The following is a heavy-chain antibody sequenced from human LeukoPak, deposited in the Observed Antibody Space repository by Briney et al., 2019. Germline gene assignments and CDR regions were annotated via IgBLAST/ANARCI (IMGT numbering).Heavy chain of an antibody. CDR1: GGSISTSNYY. D-gene: IGHD3-16*02. Sequence: PSETLSLTCTVSGGSISTSNYYWGWIRQPPGKGLEWIGNIFYSGSTYYSPSLKSRVTISLDTSRNQFSLKLSSVTAADTAVYYCARASSFRGVIGDAFDIWGQGTMVTVSS. CDR2: IFYSGST. J-gene: IGHJ3*02. CDR3: ARASSFRGVIGDAFDI. V-gene: IGHV4-39*07.